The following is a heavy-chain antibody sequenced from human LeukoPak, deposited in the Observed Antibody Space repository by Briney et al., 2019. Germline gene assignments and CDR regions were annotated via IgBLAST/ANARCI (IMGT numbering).Heavy chain of an antibody. D-gene: IGHD3-9*01. J-gene: IGHJ4*02. V-gene: IGHV3-20*04. CDR1: GFTFDDYG. Sequence: GGSLRLSCAASGFTFDDYGMNWVRQAPGKGLEWVPGINWNGGSTNYADSVKGRFTISRDNAKNSLYLQMNSLRAEDTALYYRARGWTYYDILTGYHYYFDYWGQGTLVTVSS. CDR2: INWNGGST. CDR3: ARGWTYYDILTGYHYYFDY.